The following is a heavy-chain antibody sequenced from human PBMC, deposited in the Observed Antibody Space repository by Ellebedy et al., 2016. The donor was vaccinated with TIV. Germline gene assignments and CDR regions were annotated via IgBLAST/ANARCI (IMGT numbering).Heavy chain of an antibody. V-gene: IGHV5-51*01. CDR3: GRRSGTAFDI. CDR1: GYSFSTYW. Sequence: GGSLRPSCKGSGYSFSTYWIGWVRQMPGKGLEWMWMIYPHDSDTRYSPAFQGQVTISADKSINTVYLQWSSLKASGTAMYYCGRRSGTAFDIWGQGTMVTVSS. CDR2: IYPHDSDT. D-gene: IGHD6-13*01. J-gene: IGHJ3*02.